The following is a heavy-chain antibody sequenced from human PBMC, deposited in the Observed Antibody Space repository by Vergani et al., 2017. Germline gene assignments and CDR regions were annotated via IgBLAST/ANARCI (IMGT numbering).Heavy chain of an antibody. CDR2: ISGSSRTI. CDR3: ARDDVDKGGF. J-gene: IGHJ4*01. V-gene: IGHV3-48*01. CDR1: GFIFSRYG. D-gene: IGHD5-12*01. Sequence: EVQLVESGGGLVQPGGSLRLSCAGSGFIFSRYGMNWVRQAPGKGLEWVSYISGSSRTIYNADSVKGRFTISRDNANNSLYLQMNSLRAEDTAVYYCARDDVDKGGFWGRGTLVTVSS.